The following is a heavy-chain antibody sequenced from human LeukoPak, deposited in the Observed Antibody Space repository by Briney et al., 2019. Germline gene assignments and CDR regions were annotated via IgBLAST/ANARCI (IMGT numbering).Heavy chain of an antibody. Sequence: PSETLSLTCTVSGGSISSYYWSWIRQPPGKGLEWIGYIYYSGSTNYNPSLKSRVTISVDTSKNQFSLKLSSVTAADTAVYYCAQTGELLNWFDPWGQGTLVTVSS. D-gene: IGHD3-10*01. CDR1: GGSISSYY. CDR2: IYYSGST. V-gene: IGHV4-59*08. J-gene: IGHJ5*02. CDR3: AQTGELLNWFDP.